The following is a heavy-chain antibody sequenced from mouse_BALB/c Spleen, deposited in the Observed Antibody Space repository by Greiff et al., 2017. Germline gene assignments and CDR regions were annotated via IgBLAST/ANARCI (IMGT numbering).Heavy chain of an antibody. CDR1: GYTFTSYW. V-gene: IGHV1-7*01. CDR2: INPSTGYT. J-gene: IGHJ3*01. Sequence: VKLQESGAELAKPGASVKMSCKASGYTFTSYWMHWVKQRPGQGLEWIGYINPSTGYTEYNQKFKDKATLTADKSSSTAYMQLSSLTSEDSAVYYCARSLPSWFAYWGQGTLVTVSA. CDR3: ARSLPSWFAY.